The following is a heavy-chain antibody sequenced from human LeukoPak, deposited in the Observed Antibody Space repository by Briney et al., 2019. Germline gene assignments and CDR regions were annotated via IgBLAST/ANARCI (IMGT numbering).Heavy chain of an antibody. CDR3: ARQRSRTPADF. V-gene: IGHV4-59*08. J-gene: IGHJ4*02. D-gene: IGHD4-23*01. CDR1: GGSISGYY. Sequence: SETLSLTCTVSGGSISGYYWHWIRQSPGQGLKWIGYIYYSGSTNYNPSLESRVTISVDTSKNQFSLKLSSVTAADTAVYYCARQRSRTPADFWGQGTLVTVSS. CDR2: IYYSGST.